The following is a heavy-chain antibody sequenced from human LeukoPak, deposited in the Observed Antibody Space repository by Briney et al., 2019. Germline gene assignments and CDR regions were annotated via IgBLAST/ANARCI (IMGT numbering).Heavy chain of an antibody. D-gene: IGHD6-19*01. Sequence: GSLRLSCAASGFTFRSYWMHWVRQAPGKGLVWVSRINSDGSSTSNADSVKGRFTISRDNSKNTLYLQMNSLRAEDTAVYYCANALRHNSGWYYQHWGQGTLVTVSS. J-gene: IGHJ1*01. CDR2: INSDGSST. CDR3: ANALRHNSGWYYQH. CDR1: GFTFRSYW. V-gene: IGHV3-74*01.